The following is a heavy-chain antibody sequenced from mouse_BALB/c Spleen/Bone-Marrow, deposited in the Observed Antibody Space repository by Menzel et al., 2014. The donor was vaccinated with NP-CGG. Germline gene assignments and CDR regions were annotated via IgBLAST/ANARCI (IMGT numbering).Heavy chain of an antibody. J-gene: IGHJ3*01. CDR3: TRYDLTTRAFAY. Sequence: QVQLQQPGAELVRPGASVKLSCKASGYSFTSYWMNWVKQRPGQGLEWIGMIHLSDSESRLNQKFKDKATLTVDKSSSTAYMHLSSPTSEASAVYYCTRYDLTTRAFAYWGQGTLVTVSA. D-gene: IGHD3-3*01. V-gene: IGHV1-61*01. CDR2: IHLSDSES. CDR1: GYSFTSYW.